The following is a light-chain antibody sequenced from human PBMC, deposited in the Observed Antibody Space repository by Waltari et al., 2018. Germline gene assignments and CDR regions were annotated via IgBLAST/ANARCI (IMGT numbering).Light chain of an antibody. CDR2: GAS. CDR1: QSVRSDY. V-gene: IGKV3-20*01. CDR3: QQYGSSPRT. Sequence: EVVLTQSPVTLSLSPGERATLSCRASQSVRSDYLAWYKQKAGQAPRLLIYGASDRATGIPDRFTGSGSGTDFTLTISRLEPDDFAVYYCQQYGSSPRTFGQGTKVEIK. J-gene: IGKJ1*01.